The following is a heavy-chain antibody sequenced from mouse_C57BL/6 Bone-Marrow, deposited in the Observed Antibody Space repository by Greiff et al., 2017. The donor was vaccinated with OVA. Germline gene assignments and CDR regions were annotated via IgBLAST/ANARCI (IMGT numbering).Heavy chain of an antibody. V-gene: IGHV1-19*01. J-gene: IGHJ4*01. CDR1: GYTFTDYY. Sequence: EVQLQQSGPVLVKPGASVKMSCKASGYTFTDYYMNWVKQSHGKSLEWIGVINPYNGGTSYNQKFKGKATLTVDKSSSTAYMELNSLTSEDSAVYYCARVSITTVVRGDYYAMDYWGQGTSVTVSS. CDR3: ARVSITTVVRGDYYAMDY. CDR2: INPYNGGT. D-gene: IGHD1-1*01.